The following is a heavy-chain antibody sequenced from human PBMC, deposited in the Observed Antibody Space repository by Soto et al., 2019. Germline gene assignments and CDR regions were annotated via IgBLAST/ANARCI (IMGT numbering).Heavy chain of an antibody. V-gene: IGHV1-3*01. CDR2: IKGGTGNT. Sequence: QVQLLQSAAELKMPGASLNLSFKTSGYNFTNCAVHWLRQAPGQRLEWLGWIKGGTGNTRFSERFQDRVPLTRETSASTVYMELTGLKAEDTAIYYCARGAGRSQVTRAFDIWGQGTVVTVSS. CDR1: GYNFTNCA. J-gene: IGHJ3*02. D-gene: IGHD2-21*02. CDR3: ARGAGRSQVTRAFDI.